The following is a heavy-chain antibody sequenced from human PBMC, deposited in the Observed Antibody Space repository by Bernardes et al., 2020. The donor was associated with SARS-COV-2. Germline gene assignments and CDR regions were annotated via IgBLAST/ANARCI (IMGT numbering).Heavy chain of an antibody. D-gene: IGHD3-22*01. Sequence: SETLSLTCTVSGGSIRSGSYYWSWIRQHPGKGLEWIGYIYLSGGTYYNPSLKSRVTMSVDTSKNQFSLNLRAVTAADAAVYYCARGGGDYYDSSGYIEYWGQGTLVTVSS. CDR3: ARGGGDYYDSSGYIEY. CDR2: IYLSGGT. CDR1: GGSIRSGSYY. J-gene: IGHJ4*02. V-gene: IGHV4-31*03.